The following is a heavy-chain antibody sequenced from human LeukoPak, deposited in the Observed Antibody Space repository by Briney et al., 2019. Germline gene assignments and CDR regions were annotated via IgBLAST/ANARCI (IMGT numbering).Heavy chain of an antibody. J-gene: IGHJ4*02. V-gene: IGHV3-9*01. CDR2: ISWNSGSI. CDR1: GFTFDDYA. D-gene: IGHD2-15*01. Sequence: SGRSLRLSCAASGFTFDDYAMHWVRQAPGKGLEWVSGISWNSGSIGYADSVKGRFTISRDNAKNSLYPQMNSLRAEDTALYYCAKDGFGGKPLDYWGQGTLVTVSS. CDR3: AKDGFGGKPLDY.